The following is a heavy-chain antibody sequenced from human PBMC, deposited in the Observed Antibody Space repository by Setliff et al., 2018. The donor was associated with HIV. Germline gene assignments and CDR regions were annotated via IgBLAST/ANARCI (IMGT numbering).Heavy chain of an antibody. Sequence: PSETLSLTCTVSGDSISSYYWSWIRQPPGKGLEWIGYIYYSGSTNYNPSLKSRVTISVDTSKNQLSLKLSSVTAADTAVYYCAREGGYTGYDPFDYWGQGTLVTVSS. D-gene: IGHD5-12*01. V-gene: IGHV4-59*01. CDR2: IYYSGST. CDR3: AREGGYTGYDPFDY. J-gene: IGHJ4*02. CDR1: GDSISSYY.